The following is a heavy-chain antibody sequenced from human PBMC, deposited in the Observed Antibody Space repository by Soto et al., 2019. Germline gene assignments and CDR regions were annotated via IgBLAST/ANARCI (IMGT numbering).Heavy chain of an antibody. CDR3: AGEEIAAAGTEGNYYYYGMDV. V-gene: IGHV1-69*13. J-gene: IGHJ6*02. CDR2: IIPIFGTA. CDR1: GGTFSSYA. D-gene: IGHD6-13*01. Sequence: SVKVSCKASGGTFSSYAISWVRQAPGQGLEWVGGIIPIFGTANYAQKFQGRVTITADESTSTAYMELSSLRSEDTAVYYCAGEEIAAAGTEGNYYYYGMDVWGQGTTVTVSS.